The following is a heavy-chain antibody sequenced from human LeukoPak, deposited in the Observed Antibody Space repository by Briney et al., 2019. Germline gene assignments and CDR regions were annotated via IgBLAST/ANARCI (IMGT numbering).Heavy chain of an antibody. V-gene: IGHV4-61*01. CDR3: ATAVFRYFDYYGMDV. D-gene: IGHD3-9*01. Sequence: SETLSLTCTVSGGSVSSGSYYWSWIRQPPGKGLEWIGYIYYSGSTNYNPSLKSRVTISVDTSKNQFSLKLGSVTAADPAVYYCATAVFRYFDYYGMDVWGQGTTVTVSS. CDR1: GGSVSSGSYY. CDR2: IYYSGST. J-gene: IGHJ6*02.